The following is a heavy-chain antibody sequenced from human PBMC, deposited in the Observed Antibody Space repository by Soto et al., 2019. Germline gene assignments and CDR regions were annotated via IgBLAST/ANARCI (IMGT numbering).Heavy chain of an antibody. CDR1: GYTFSNYG. V-gene: IGHV1-3*01. CDR3: ARSGYSTAWSHYYFDF. D-gene: IGHD6-19*01. J-gene: IGHJ2*01. Sequence: ASVKVSCKASGYTFSNYGIHWVRQAPGQRLEWMGWINAGNGNTKYSEKFQGRVTITRDTSASTAYMELSSLRSEDTAVYYCARSGYSTAWSHYYFDFLGRGTLVTSPQ. CDR2: INAGNGNT.